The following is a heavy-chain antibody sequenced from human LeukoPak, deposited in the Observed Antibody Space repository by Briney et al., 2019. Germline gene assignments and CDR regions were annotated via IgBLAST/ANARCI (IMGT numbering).Heavy chain of an antibody. CDR3: ARDGWYSSSSASWFDP. Sequence: SVKVSCKASGGTFGSYAISWVRQAPGQGLEWMGGIIPIFGTANYAQKFQGRVTITTDESTSTAYMELSSLRSEDTAVYYCARDGWYSSSSASWFDPWGQGTLVTVSS. J-gene: IGHJ5*02. CDR1: GGTFGSYA. D-gene: IGHD6-6*01. CDR2: IIPIFGTA. V-gene: IGHV1-69*05.